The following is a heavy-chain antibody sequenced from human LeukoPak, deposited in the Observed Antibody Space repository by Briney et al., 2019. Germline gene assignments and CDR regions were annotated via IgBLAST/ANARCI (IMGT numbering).Heavy chain of an antibody. D-gene: IGHD3-10*01. Sequence: GGSLRLSCAASGFTVSSNYMSWVRQAPGKGLEWVSVIYSGGSTYYADSVKGRFTISRDNSKNTLYLQMNSLRAEDTAVYYCVSPEVYYGSGSYYNPLRYWGQGTLVTVSS. CDR3: VSPEVYYGSGSYYNPLRY. CDR2: IYSGGST. J-gene: IGHJ4*02. CDR1: GFTVSSNY. V-gene: IGHV3-66*01.